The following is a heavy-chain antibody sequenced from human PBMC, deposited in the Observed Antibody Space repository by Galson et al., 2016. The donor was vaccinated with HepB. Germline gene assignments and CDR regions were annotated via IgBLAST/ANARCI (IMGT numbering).Heavy chain of an antibody. CDR1: GFTFITSA. Sequence: SLRLSCAASGFTFITSAMSWVRQTPGKGLEWVSSFRGRANPQYADSVGGRFTASRDDSKGTLFLQMNSLTADDTAVYYCVKDRPYGTGWYGCSESWGQGTLVIVSS. J-gene: IGHJ5*02. D-gene: IGHD6-13*01. V-gene: IGHV3-23*01. CDR3: VKDRPYGTGWYGCSES. CDR2: FRGRANP.